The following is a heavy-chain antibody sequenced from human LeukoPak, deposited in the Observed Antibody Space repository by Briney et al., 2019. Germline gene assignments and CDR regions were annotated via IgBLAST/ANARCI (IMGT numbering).Heavy chain of an antibody. Sequence: GESLKISCKGSGYSFTSYWISWVRQMPGKGLEWMGRIDPSDSYTNYSPSFQGHVTISADKSISIAYLQWSSLKAPDTAMYYCARLVRTGYYYYYGMDVWGKGTTVTVSS. J-gene: IGHJ6*04. CDR2: IDPSDSYT. CDR3: ARLVRTGYYYYYGMDV. V-gene: IGHV5-10-1*01. CDR1: GYSFTSYW. D-gene: IGHD3-10*01.